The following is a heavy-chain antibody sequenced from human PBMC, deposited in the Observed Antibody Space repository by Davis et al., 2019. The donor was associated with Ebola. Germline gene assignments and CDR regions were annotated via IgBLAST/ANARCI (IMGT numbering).Heavy chain of an antibody. D-gene: IGHD5-18*01. J-gene: IGHJ5*02. CDR3: ARDQEHSYGRRFDP. V-gene: IGHV4-4*07. CDR2: VFSGGSS. CDR1: GGPMSPNH. Sequence: PSETLSLTCSVPGGPMSPNHWSWIRQPAGKGLEWIGRVFSGGSSNYNPSLRSRVTLSVDTSKNQFSLELTSVTAADTAVYYCARDQEHSYGRRFDPWGQGIQVTVSS.